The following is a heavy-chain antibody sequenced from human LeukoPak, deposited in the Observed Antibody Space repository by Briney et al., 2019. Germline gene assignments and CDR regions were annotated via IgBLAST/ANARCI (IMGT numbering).Heavy chain of an antibody. Sequence: PSETLSLTCTVSGGSISSYYWSWIRQPPGKGLEWIGYIYYSGSTNYNPSLKSRVTISVDTSKNQFSLKLSSVTAADTAVYYCARGRITMIVSSGFDPWGQGTLVTVSS. CDR1: GGSISSYY. CDR3: ARGRITMIVSSGFDP. D-gene: IGHD3-22*01. V-gene: IGHV4-59*01. CDR2: IYYSGST. J-gene: IGHJ5*02.